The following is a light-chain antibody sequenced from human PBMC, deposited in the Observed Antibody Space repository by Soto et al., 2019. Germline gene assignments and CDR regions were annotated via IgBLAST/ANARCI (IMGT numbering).Light chain of an antibody. J-gene: IGKJ1*01. CDR3: QQRSNWPGT. V-gene: IGKV3-11*01. Sequence: EIVLTQSPATLSLSPGERATLSCRASQSVSSYLAWYQQKPGQAPRLLIYGASNRATGIPDRFSGSGSGTDFTLTISSLEPEDFAVYHCQQRSNWPGTFGQGTKVDI. CDR2: GAS. CDR1: QSVSSY.